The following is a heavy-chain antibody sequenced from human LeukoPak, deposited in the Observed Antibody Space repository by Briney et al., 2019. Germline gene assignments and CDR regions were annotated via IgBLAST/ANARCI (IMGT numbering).Heavy chain of an antibody. CDR1: GFTFSSYG. J-gene: IGHJ4*02. CDR2: IWYDGSNK. CDR3: AREGSSWLHFDY. V-gene: IGHV3-33*01. Sequence: SGGSLRLSCAASGFTFSSYGMHWVRQAPGKGLEWVAVIWYDGSNKYYADSVKGRFTISRDNSKNTLYLQMNSLRAEDTAVYYCAREGSSWLHFDYWGQGTLVTVSS. D-gene: IGHD6-13*01.